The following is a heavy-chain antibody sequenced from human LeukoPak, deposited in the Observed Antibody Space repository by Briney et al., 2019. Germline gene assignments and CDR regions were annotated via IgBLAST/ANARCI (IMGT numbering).Heavy chain of an antibody. J-gene: IGHJ4*02. Sequence: SETLSLTCTVSGGSISSSSYYWGWIRQPPGKGLEWIGSIYYSGSTYYNPSLKSRVTISVDTSKNRFSLKLSSVTAADTAVYYCASRRTYYYDSSGYKKIDYWGQGTLVTVSS. CDR1: GGSISSSSYY. D-gene: IGHD3-22*01. CDR2: IYYSGST. V-gene: IGHV4-39*01. CDR3: ASRRTYYYDSSGYKKIDY.